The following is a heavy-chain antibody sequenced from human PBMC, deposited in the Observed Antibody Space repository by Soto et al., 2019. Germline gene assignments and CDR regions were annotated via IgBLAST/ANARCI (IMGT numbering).Heavy chain of an antibody. CDR2: LSGLGGST. V-gene: IGHV3-23*01. Sequence: EVQLLESGGGLVQPGGSLSLSCTASGFTFSNYAMTWVRQAPGKGLEWVSALSGLGGSTFYADSVQGRFTISRDNAKNTLYLQVNSLRADDTAVYYCATVGRGGIYGGYRTFYYGMDGWGQGTTVNVSS. CDR1: GFTFSNYA. J-gene: IGHJ6*02. CDR3: ATVGRGGIYGGYRTFYYGMDG. D-gene: IGHD4-17*01.